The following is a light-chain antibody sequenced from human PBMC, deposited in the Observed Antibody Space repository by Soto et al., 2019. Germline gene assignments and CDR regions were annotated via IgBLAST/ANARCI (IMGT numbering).Light chain of an antibody. J-gene: IGKJ1*01. Sequence: EIVLTQSPGTLSVSPGERATLSCRASQSVSSKLAGYQQKPGQAPRLLFYGASTGATGIPARFSGRGSETEFTLSISSLQSEDFAVYYCQQYNNWPGTFGQGTKVEI. CDR2: GAS. CDR1: QSVSSK. CDR3: QQYNNWPGT. V-gene: IGKV3-15*01.